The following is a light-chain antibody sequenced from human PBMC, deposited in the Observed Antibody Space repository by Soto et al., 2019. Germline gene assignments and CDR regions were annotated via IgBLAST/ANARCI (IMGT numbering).Light chain of an antibody. CDR3: AVWDQSLTGWV. V-gene: IGLV1-47*01. CDR2: RDG. Sequence: VLTQPPSASGTPGQSLTISCSGSSSNIGSHFVYWYQHLPGTAPKLLIFRDGQRPSGVPARFFGSKSGTSASLAITGLRSEDEADYYCAVWDQSLTGWVFGGGTKVTVL. J-gene: IGLJ3*02. CDR1: SSNIGSHF.